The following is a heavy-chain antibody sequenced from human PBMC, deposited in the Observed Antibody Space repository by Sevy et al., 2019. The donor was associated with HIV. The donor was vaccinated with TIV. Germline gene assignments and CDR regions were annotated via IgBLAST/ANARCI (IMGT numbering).Heavy chain of an antibody. Sequence: GGSLRLSCVVSGYSFSSYAISLVRLAPVKGLEWVSTINGRGGSTDYADSVKGRFTISRDNAKNTLFLQMINLRVDDTAIYYCARPTPRIAAAASAFYDNWGQGTLVTVSS. V-gene: IGHV3-23*01. CDR3: ARPTPRIAAAASAFYDN. J-gene: IGHJ4*02. CDR2: INGRGGST. CDR1: GYSFSSYA. D-gene: IGHD6-13*01.